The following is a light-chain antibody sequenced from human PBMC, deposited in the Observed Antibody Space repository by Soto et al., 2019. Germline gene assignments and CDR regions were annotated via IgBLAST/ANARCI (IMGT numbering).Light chain of an antibody. CDR1: QTVNSDY. CDR2: GAS. CDR3: QQYSDLPMT. V-gene: IGKV3-20*01. Sequence: EIVLTQSPGTLSLSPGETATLSCRASQTVNSDYLAWCQQKPGQAPRLLIYGASRRATGIPDRFSGSASGTDFTLTISRLEPEDFAVYFCQQYSDLPMTFGQGTRLEIK. J-gene: IGKJ5*01.